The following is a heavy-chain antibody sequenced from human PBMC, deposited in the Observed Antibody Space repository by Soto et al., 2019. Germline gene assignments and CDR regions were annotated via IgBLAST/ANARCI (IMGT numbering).Heavy chain of an antibody. CDR1: GGSISSGGYY. Sequence: SETLSLTCTVSGGSISSGGYYWSWIRQHPGKGLEWIGYIYYSGNTYYNPSLKSRVTISVDTSKNQFSLKLSSVTAADTAVYYCARVNEGYSGYDFPAEGPRPNFAYWGQGTLVTVSS. CDR3: ARVNEGYSGYDFPAEGPRPNFAY. CDR2: IYYSGNT. D-gene: IGHD5-12*01. J-gene: IGHJ4*02. V-gene: IGHV4-31*03.